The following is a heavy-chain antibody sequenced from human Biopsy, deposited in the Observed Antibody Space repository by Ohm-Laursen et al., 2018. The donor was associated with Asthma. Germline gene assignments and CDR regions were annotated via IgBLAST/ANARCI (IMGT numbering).Heavy chain of an antibody. Sequence: SQTLSLTCTVSGASIKTDDHYWSWLRQPPGKGLEWFGFIHYSGSTSYNPSLKGGVTISVDTSKNQFSLKLSSVTAADTAVYYCARASVVASSNWFDPWGQGTLVTVSS. CDR3: ARASVVASSNWFDP. V-gene: IGHV4-30-4*01. CDR2: IHYSGST. D-gene: IGHD3-22*01. CDR1: GASIKTDDHY. J-gene: IGHJ5*02.